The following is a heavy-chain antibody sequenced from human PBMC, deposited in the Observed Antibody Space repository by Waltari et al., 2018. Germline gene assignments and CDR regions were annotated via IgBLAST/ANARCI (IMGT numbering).Heavy chain of an antibody. J-gene: IGHJ6*02. D-gene: IGHD3-10*01. CDR3: ARVVTMVRGTRGGMDV. CDR2: MNPNSGNT. Sequence: QVQLVQSGAEVKKPGASVKVSCKASGYPFTSYDNNWVRQATRQGLEWMGWMNPNSGNTGYAQKFQGRVTITRNTSISTAYMELSSLRSEDTAVYYCARVVTMVRGTRGGMDVWGQGTTVTVSS. CDR1: GYPFTSYD. V-gene: IGHV1-8*03.